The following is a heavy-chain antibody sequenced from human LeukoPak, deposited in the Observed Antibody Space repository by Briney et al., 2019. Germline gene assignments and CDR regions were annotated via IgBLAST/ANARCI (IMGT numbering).Heavy chain of an antibody. CDR1: GFTFSSYG. J-gene: IGHJ4*02. Sequence: QAGGSLRLSCAASGFTFSSYGMHWVRQAPGKGLEWVAFIRYDGSNKYYADSVKGRFTISRDNSKNTLYLQMNSLRAEDTAVYYCAKGFPAIAAAGHTFDYWGQGTLVTVSS. V-gene: IGHV3-30*02. D-gene: IGHD6-13*01. CDR3: AKGFPAIAAAGHTFDY. CDR2: IRYDGSNK.